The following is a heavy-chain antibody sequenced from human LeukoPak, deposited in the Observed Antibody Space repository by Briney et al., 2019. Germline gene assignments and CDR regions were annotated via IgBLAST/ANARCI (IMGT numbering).Heavy chain of an antibody. CDR1: GGSISSYY. V-gene: IGHV4-59*01. CDR2: IYYSGKN. Sequence: SETLSLTCTVSGGSISSYYWTWIRQPPGKGLEWIGYIYYSGKNNYNPSLKSRVTISVDTSKNQFSLKLTSVTAADTAVYYCTRENYFDYWGQGTLVTVSS. J-gene: IGHJ4*02. CDR3: TRENYFDY.